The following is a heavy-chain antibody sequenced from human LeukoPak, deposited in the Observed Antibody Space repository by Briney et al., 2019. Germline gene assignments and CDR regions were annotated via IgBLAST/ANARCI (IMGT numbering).Heavy chain of an antibody. CDR2: IRSKAYGGTT. CDR3: TRGGDYGDPDY. D-gene: IGHD4-17*01. J-gene: IGHJ4*02. Sequence: GGSLRLSCTASGFTFGDYAMSWIRQAPGKGLEWVGFIRSKAYGGTTEYAASVKGRFTISRDDSKSIAYLQMNSLKTEDTAVYYCTRGGDYGDPDYWGQGTLVTVSS. CDR1: GFTFGDYA. V-gene: IGHV3-49*03.